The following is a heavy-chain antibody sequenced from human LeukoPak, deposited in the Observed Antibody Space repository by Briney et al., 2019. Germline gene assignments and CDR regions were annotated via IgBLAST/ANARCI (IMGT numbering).Heavy chain of an antibody. D-gene: IGHD3-10*01. V-gene: IGHV1-69*13. J-gene: IGHJ6*02. CDR2: IIPIFGTA. CDR3: ASGSGSQYYYYGMDV. CDR1: GGTFSSYA. Sequence: ASVKVSCKASGGTFSSYAISWVQQAPGQGLEWMGGIIPIFGTANYAQKFQGRVTITADESTSTAYMELSSLRSEDTAVYYCASGSGSQYYYYGMDVWGQGTTVTVSS.